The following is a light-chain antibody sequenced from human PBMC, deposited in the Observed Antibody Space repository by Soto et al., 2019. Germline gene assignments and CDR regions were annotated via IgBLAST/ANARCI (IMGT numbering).Light chain of an antibody. J-gene: IGKJ1*01. V-gene: IGKV3-15*01. CDR1: QTINNN. Sequence: EIVFTQAPATVSLSRGERATLSCRASQTINNNVVWYHLQDGQVPRLVLYGASTRATDIPARFSGSGSGTAFTLPISSLQSEDFAEYHCQQYNNWPQTFGQGTKVDIK. CDR3: QQYNNWPQT. CDR2: GAS.